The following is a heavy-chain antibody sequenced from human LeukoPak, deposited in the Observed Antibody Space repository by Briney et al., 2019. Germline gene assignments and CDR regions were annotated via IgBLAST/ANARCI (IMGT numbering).Heavy chain of an antibody. CDR2: INHSGST. J-gene: IGHJ5*02. CDR3: ARGRRSLVVVPAAAGFGP. D-gene: IGHD2-2*01. V-gene: IGHV4-34*01. CDR1: GGSFSGYY. Sequence: SETLSLTCAVYGGSFSGYYWSWIRQPPGKGLEWIGEINHSGSTNYNPSLKSRVTISVDTSKNQFSLKLGSVTAADTAVYYCARGRRSLVVVPAAAGFGPWGQGTLVTVSS.